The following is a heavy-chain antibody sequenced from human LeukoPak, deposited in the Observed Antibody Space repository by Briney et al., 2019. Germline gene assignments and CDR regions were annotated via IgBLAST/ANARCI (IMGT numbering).Heavy chain of an antibody. CDR2: ISGSGGST. D-gene: IGHD6-6*01. CDR3: AKDLRAARPGYYFDY. J-gene: IGHJ4*02. Sequence: GGSLRLSCAASGFTFSSYAMSWVRQAPGKGLEWVSAISGSGGSTYYADSVKGRFTISRDNAKNTLYLQMNSLRAEDTAVYYCAKDLRAARPGYYFDYWGQGTLVTVSS. V-gene: IGHV3-23*01. CDR1: GFTFSSYA.